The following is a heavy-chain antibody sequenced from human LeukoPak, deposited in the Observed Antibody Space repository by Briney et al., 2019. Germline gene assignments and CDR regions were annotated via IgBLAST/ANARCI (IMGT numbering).Heavy chain of an antibody. V-gene: IGHV4-34*01. CDR2: IHPTGVT. CDR1: GVSLSDYC. CDR3: VRGEDPYKQGH. J-gene: IGHJ4*02. Sequence: PSETLSLTCDVSGVSLSDYCWSWIRQPPGKGLEWIGEIHPTGVTNYNPSLMTRVTISPDTSKRQFSLKLTSVTAADTAVYYCVRGEDPYKQGHWGQGAQVTVSS. D-gene: IGHD5-24*01.